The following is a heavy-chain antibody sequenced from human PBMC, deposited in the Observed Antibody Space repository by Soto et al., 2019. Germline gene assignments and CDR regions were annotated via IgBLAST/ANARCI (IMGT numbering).Heavy chain of an antibody. CDR3: ARDQKAVAGPPYFDY. CDR1: GGTFSSYA. Sequence: SVKVSCKASGGTFSSYAISWVRQAPGQGLEWMGGIIPIFGTANYAQKFQGRVTITADESTSTAYMELSSLRSEDTAVYYCARDQKAVAGPPYFDYWGQGTLVTDSS. J-gene: IGHJ4*02. D-gene: IGHD6-19*01. CDR2: IIPIFGTA. V-gene: IGHV1-69*13.